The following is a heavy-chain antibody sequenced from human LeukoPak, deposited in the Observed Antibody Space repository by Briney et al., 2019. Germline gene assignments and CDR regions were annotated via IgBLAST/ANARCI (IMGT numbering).Heavy chain of an antibody. Sequence: PGGSLRLSCAASGFTIDDYTMHWVRQAPGKGLEWVATIRSYSSYIHYGDSVKGRFTISRDDAKKSLYLQMNSLRAEDTAVYFCARYSEVYYYVDVWGTGTTVTVSS. D-gene: IGHD2-21*01. J-gene: IGHJ6*03. V-gene: IGHV3-21*01. CDR1: GFTIDDYT. CDR3: ARYSEVYYYVDV. CDR2: IRSYSSYI.